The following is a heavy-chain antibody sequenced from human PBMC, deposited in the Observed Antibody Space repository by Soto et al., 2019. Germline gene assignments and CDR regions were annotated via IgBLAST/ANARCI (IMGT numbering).Heavy chain of an antibody. V-gene: IGHV1-69*13. CDR1: GGTFSSYA. CDR2: IIPIFGTA. D-gene: IGHD2-21*02. J-gene: IGHJ6*02. CDR3: ARPYCGCDCYSFLSDLRLMLIYGMDV. Sequence: SVKVSCKASGGTFSSYAISWVRQAPGQGLEWMGGIIPIFGTANYAQKFQGRVTITADESTSTAYMELSSLRSEDTAVYYCARPYCGCDCYSFLSDLRLMLIYGMDVWGQGTTVTVSS.